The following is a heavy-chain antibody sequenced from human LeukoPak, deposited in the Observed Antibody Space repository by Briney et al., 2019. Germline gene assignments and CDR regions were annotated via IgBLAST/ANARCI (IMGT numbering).Heavy chain of an antibody. Sequence: PGGSLRLSCAASGFTFSSYSMNWVRQAPGKGLEWVSYISSSSSTIYYADSVKGRFTISRDNAKNSLYLQMNSLRDEDTAVYYCARGMGILRCFDWLYYYYGMDVWGQGTTVTVSS. CDR2: ISSSSSTI. V-gene: IGHV3-48*02. CDR3: ARGMGILRCFDWLYYYYGMDV. J-gene: IGHJ6*02. CDR1: GFTFSSYS. D-gene: IGHD3-9*01.